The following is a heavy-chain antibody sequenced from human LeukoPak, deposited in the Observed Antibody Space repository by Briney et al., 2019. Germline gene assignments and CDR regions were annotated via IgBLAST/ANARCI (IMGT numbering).Heavy chain of an antibody. Sequence: PGRSLRLSCAASRFSFSSYGMHWVRQAPGKGLEWVAVISYDGTNKYYADSVKGRFTISRDNSKNTLYLQMNSLRAEDTAVYYCAKDCGGDCYSYYYYYGMDVWGQGTTVTVSS. V-gene: IGHV3-30*18. D-gene: IGHD2-21*02. J-gene: IGHJ6*02. CDR3: AKDCGGDCYSYYYYYGMDV. CDR1: RFSFSSYG. CDR2: ISYDGTNK.